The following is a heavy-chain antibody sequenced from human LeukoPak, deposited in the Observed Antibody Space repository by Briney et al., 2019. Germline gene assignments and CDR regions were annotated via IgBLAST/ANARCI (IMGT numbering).Heavy chain of an antibody. CDR1: GYSFTSYW. CDR3: ARHIASGSYSLCYFDY. J-gene: IGHJ4*02. V-gene: IGHV5-51*01. D-gene: IGHD1-26*01. Sequence: GEPLKISGKGSGYSFTSYWIGWVRQLPGKGRDWMGIIYPGDSDTRYRPSFQGQVTISADKPISTAYLQWSSLKASETAMYYCARHIASGSYSLCYFDYWGQGTLVTVSS. CDR2: IYPGDSDT.